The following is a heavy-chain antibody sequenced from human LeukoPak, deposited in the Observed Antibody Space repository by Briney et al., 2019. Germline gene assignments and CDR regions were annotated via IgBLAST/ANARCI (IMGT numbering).Heavy chain of an antibody. J-gene: IGHJ4*02. D-gene: IGHD2-15*01. CDR3: ARDKYCSGGSCYSIDY. Sequence: GGSLRLSCAASGFTFSSYSMNWVRQAPGKGLEGVSSISSSSSYIYYADSVKGRFTISRDNAKNSLYLQMNSLRAEDTAVYYCARDKYCSGGSCYSIDYWGQGTLVTVSS. V-gene: IGHV3-21*01. CDR1: GFTFSSYS. CDR2: ISSSSSYI.